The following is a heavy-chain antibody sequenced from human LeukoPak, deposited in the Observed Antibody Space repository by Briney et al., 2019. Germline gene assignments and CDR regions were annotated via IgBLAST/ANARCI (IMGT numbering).Heavy chain of an antibody. J-gene: IGHJ3*02. Sequence: SETLSLTCTVSGGSISSYYWSWIRQPPGKGLEWIGYIYYSGSTNYNPSLKSRVTISVDTSKSQSSLKLSSVTAADTAVYYCARHSQRAFDIWGQGTMVTVSS. CDR1: GGSISSYY. CDR3: ARHSQRAFDI. CDR2: IYYSGST. D-gene: IGHD6-25*01. V-gene: IGHV4-59*08.